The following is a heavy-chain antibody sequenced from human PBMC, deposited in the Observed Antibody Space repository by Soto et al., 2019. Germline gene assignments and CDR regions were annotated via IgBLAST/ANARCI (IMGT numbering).Heavy chain of an antibody. V-gene: IGHV3-23*01. CDR1: ELTLSSYA. CDR2: ISGSGGST. Sequence: GGSLRLSCAASELTLSSYAMCWARQATGKGLEWVSAISGSGGSTYYADSVKGRFTIPRDNSKNTLYLQMNSLRAEDTAVYYCVIIFRGPLKPIHYWGPGILVSV. D-gene: IGHD3-10*01. J-gene: IGHJ4*02. CDR3: VIIFRGPLKPIHY.